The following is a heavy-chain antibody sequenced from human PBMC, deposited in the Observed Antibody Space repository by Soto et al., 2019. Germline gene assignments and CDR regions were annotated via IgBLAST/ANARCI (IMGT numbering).Heavy chain of an antibody. D-gene: IGHD3-3*01. J-gene: IGHJ4*02. Sequence: GGSLRLSCAASGFTFDDYAMHWVRQAPGKGLEWVSGISWNSGSIGYADSVKGRFTISRDNAKNSLYLQMNSLRAEDTALYYCAKGGRRTYYDFWSGYYHPFDYWGQGTLVTVSS. V-gene: IGHV3-9*01. CDR3: AKGGRRTYYDFWSGYYHPFDY. CDR1: GFTFDDYA. CDR2: ISWNSGSI.